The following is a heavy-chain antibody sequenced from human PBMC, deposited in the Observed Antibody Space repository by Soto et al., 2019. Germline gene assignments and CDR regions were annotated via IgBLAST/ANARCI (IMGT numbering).Heavy chain of an antibody. J-gene: IGHJ5*01. CDR2: IIPLFGTP. CDR3: ARASPVICGGDPCYRLDSSFDS. D-gene: IGHD2-21*02. CDR1: GATFSTTG. Sequence: QVQLVQSGAEVRKPGSSLRVSCKSSGATFSTTGISWVRQAPGQAVEWMGGIIPLFGTPKYGLNFQGRVSITADEATKAVYLELNSLGPDDAGVYYCARASPVICGGDPCYRLDSSFDSWGQGSLVLVSS. V-gene: IGHV1-69*01.